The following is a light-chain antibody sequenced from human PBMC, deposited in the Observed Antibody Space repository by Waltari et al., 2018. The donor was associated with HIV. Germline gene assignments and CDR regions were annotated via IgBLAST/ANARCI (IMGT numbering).Light chain of an antibody. CDR2: DVS. J-gene: IGLJ3*02. CDR3: CAYAGRYSWV. CDR1: SSDVGGYNY. Sequence: QSALTQPRSVSGSPGQSVTISCTGTSSDVGGYNYVSWYQHHPGKAPKLMIYDVSKRPSGVPDRFSGSKSGNTASLTISGLQAEHEADYYCCAYAGRYSWVFGGGTKLTVL. V-gene: IGLV2-11*01.